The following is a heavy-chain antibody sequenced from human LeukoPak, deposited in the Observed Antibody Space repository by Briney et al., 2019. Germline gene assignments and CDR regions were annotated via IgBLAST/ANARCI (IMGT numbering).Heavy chain of an antibody. Sequence: GASVKVSCKASGYTFTSYGISWVRQAPGQGLEWMGWISAYNGNTNYAQKLQGRVTMTTDTSTSTAYMELRSLRSDDTAVYYCARVQGSPSSGYSYGYYYYGMDVWGQGTTVTVSS. CDR3: ARVQGSPSSGYSYGYYYYGMDV. V-gene: IGHV1-18*01. D-gene: IGHD5-18*01. J-gene: IGHJ6*02. CDR2: ISAYNGNT. CDR1: GYTFTSYG.